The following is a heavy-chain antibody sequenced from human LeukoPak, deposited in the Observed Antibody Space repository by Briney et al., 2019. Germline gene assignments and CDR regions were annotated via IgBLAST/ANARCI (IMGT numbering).Heavy chain of an antibody. CDR2: IRSKAYGGTT. CDR3: TRTYYYDSSGYYYEDY. Sequence: PGGSLRLSCTASGFTFGDYAMSWFRQAPGKGLEWVGFIRSKAYGGTTEYAASVKGRFTISRDDSKSIAYLQMNSLKTEDTAVYYCTRTYYYDSSGYYYEDYWGQGTLVTVSS. CDR1: GFTFGDYA. V-gene: IGHV3-49*03. D-gene: IGHD3-22*01. J-gene: IGHJ4*02.